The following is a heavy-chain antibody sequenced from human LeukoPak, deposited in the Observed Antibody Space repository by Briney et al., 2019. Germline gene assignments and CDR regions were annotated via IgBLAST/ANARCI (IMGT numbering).Heavy chain of an antibody. CDR1: GYTLSELS. J-gene: IGHJ4*02. CDR3: ARESYYYDSSLDY. Sequence: GASVKVSCKVSGYTLSELSMHWVRQAPGQGLEWMGWINPNSGGTNYAQKFQGRVTMTRDTSISTAYMELSRLRSDDTAVYYCARESYYYDSSLDYWGQGTLVTVSS. V-gene: IGHV1-2*02. D-gene: IGHD3-22*01. CDR2: INPNSGGT.